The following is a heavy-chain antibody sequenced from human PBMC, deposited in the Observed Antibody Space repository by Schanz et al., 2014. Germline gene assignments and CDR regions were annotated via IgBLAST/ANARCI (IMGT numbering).Heavy chain of an antibody. Sequence: QLPLQESGSGLVKPSQTLSLTCAVSGASITSGTYSWSWIRQPPGKGLEWIGYIYHGGSTYHSPSLKGRVTFSGDRSKNQFSLRLNSVTAADTAVYYCARGTDYGSGSNWYFDLWGRGTLVTVSS. V-gene: IGHV4-30-2*01. J-gene: IGHJ2*01. CDR1: GASITSGTYS. CDR2: IYHGGST. CDR3: ARGTDYGSGSNWYFDL. D-gene: IGHD3-10*01.